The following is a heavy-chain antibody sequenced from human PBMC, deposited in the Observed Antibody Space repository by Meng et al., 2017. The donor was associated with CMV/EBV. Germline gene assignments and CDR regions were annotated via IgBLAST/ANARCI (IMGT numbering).Heavy chain of an antibody. V-gene: IGHV4-4*07. CDR1: GGSISSYS. J-gene: IGHJ5*02. CDR3: ARSMVVAGDWFDP. CDR2: IYTSGST. D-gene: IGHD2-15*01. Sequence: QGQLQETGPGLVKPSKTLSLTCTVAGGSISSYSWSWIRQPAGKGLEWIGRIYTSGSTNYNPSLKSRVTMSVDTSKNQFSLKLSSVTAADTDVYYCARSMVVAGDWFDPWGQGTLVTVSS.